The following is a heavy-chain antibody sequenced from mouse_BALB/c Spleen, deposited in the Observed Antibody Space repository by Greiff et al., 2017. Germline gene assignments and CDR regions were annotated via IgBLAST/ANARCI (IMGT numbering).Heavy chain of an antibody. CDR1: GSSITSDYA. Sequence: EVKLQESGPGLVNPSQSLSLTFTVTGSSITSDYAWNWIRQFPGNKLEWMGYISYSGSTSYHPSLKSRISITRDTSKNQFFLQLNSVTTEDTATYYCASITTVVAKDYAMDYWGQGTSVTVSS. CDR2: ISYSGST. V-gene: IGHV3-2*02. CDR3: ASITTVVAKDYAMDY. D-gene: IGHD1-1*01. J-gene: IGHJ4*01.